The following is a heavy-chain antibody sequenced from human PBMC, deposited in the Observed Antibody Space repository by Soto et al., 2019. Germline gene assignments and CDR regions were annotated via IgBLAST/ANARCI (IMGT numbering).Heavy chain of an antibody. J-gene: IGHJ6*04. Sequence: QVQLVESGGGVVQPGRSLRLSCAASGFTFRDYAMHWVRQAPGKGLEWVTLISSDATNKYLADSVKGRFTISRDNSKNTLYLQMNSLRVEDTGLYYYAGQGMAARKYYSTYLAVWGEATTVIATS. CDR2: ISSDATNK. V-gene: IGHV3-30-3*01. CDR3: AGQGMAARKYYSTYLAV. D-gene: IGHD6-6*01. CDR1: GFTFRDYA.